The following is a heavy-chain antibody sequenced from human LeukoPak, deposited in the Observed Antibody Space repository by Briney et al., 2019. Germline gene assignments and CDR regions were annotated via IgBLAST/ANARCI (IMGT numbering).Heavy chain of an antibody. J-gene: IGHJ4*02. V-gene: IGHV3-30*18. Sequence: PGRSLRLSCAASGFTFSSYGMHWVRQAPGKGLEWVAVISYDGSNKYYADSVKGRFTISRDNSKNTLYLQMNSLRAEDTAVYYCAKVAQLLAVAGDYWGQGTLVTVSS. CDR3: AKVAQLLAVAGDY. CDR2: ISYDGSNK. D-gene: IGHD6-19*01. CDR1: GFTFSSYG.